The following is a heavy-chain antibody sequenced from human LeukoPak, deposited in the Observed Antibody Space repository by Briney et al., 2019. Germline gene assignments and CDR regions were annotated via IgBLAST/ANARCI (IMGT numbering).Heavy chain of an antibody. Sequence: PGGSLRLSCAASGFTFSSYEMNWVRQAPGEGLEWVSYISSSGSTIYYADSVKGRFTISRDNAENSLYLQMNSLRAEDTAVYYCARDLNWNPLDYWGQGTLVTVSS. D-gene: IGHD1-1*01. CDR2: ISSSGSTI. J-gene: IGHJ4*02. CDR3: ARDLNWNPLDY. CDR1: GFTFSSYE. V-gene: IGHV3-48*03.